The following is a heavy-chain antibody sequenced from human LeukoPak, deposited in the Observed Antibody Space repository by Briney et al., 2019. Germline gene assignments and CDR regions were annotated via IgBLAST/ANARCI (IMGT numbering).Heavy chain of an antibody. CDR1: GGSISSSPYY. J-gene: IGHJ4*02. CDR3: ARGLGSWIQLWPRTSEKYYFDY. V-gene: IGHV4-39*07. CDR2: IYYSGTT. Sequence: SETLSLTCTVSGGSISSSPYYWGWIRQPPGKGLEWIGSIYYSGTTHYNPSLESRVTISVDTSKNQFSLKLASVTAADTAIYYCARGLGSWIQLWPRTSEKYYFDYWGQGTLVTVSS. D-gene: IGHD5-18*01.